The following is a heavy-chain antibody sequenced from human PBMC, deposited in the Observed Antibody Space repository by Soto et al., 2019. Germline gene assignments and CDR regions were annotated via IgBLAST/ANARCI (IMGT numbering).Heavy chain of an antibody. CDR3: TTGRDDLLY. CDR1: GFTFDKVW. CDR2: IKSKTDGGTT. V-gene: IGHV3-15*07. J-gene: IGHJ4*02. D-gene: IGHD1-26*01. Sequence: EVQLVESGGGLVKPGGSLRLSCAVSGFTFDKVWMNWVRQAPGKRLEWVCRIKSKTDGGTTDYAAPVKGRFTISRNDSKNMLYLPMNSLKTDDPGMYFCTTGRDDLLYWGQGTRVTVPS.